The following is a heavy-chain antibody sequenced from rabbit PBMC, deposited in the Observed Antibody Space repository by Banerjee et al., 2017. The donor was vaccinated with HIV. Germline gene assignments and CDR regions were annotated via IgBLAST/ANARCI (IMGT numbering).Heavy chain of an antibody. CDR1: GFDFSSNA. Sequence: QEQLKESGGGLVQPEGSLALTCKASGFDFSSNAMRWVRQAPGKGPEWIACIDAGSSVGTYYASWAKGRFTISKTSSTTVTLQMTSLTAADTATYFCARDAGYAGYGYATGSYYFNLWGPGTLVTVS. CDR2: IDAGSSVGT. D-gene: IGHD6-1*01. CDR3: ARDAGYAGYGYATGSYYFNL. V-gene: IGHV1S45*01. J-gene: IGHJ4*01.